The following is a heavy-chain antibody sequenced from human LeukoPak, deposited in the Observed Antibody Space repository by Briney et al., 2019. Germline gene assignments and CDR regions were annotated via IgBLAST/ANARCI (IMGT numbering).Heavy chain of an antibody. D-gene: IGHD3-3*01. V-gene: IGHV4-38-2*01. J-gene: IGHJ2*01. CDR1: GYSISSGYY. CDR2: IYHSGST. Sequence: SETLSLTCAVSGYSISSGYYWGWIRQPPGKGLEWIGSIYHSGSTYYNPSLKSRVTISVDTSKNQFSLKLSSVTAADTAAYYCARPHAVYFWSGYSSWYFDLSGRGTLVTVSS. CDR3: ARPHAVYFWSGYSSWYFDL.